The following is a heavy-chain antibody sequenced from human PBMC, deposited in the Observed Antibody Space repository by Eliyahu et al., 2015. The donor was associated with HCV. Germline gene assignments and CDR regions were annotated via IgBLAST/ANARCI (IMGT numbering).Heavy chain of an antibody. CDR1: GFTFSNYW. Sequence: EMQLVVSGGGLVQPGGSLRLSCPALGFTFSNYWMTWVRQAPGKGLEWVANIKGDGTEKSYVDSVKGRFTISRDNADNLVSLQMTSLRAEDTAFYFCARDATRGGDFDYWGQGSLVAVSS. J-gene: IGHJ4*02. CDR3: ARDATRGGDFDY. V-gene: IGHV3-7*01. D-gene: IGHD2-15*01. CDR2: IKGDGTEK.